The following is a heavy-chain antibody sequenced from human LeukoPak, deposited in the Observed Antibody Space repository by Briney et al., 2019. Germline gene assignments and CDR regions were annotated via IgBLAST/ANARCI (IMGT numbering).Heavy chain of an antibody. V-gene: IGHV4-39*01. CDR1: GGSISSSSYY. J-gene: IGHJ4*02. CDR2: IYYSGST. CDR3: ARHGNYDSSGYYSAFDY. D-gene: IGHD3-22*01. Sequence: PSETLSLTCTVSGGSISSSSYYWGWIRQPPGKGLEWIGSIYYSGSTYYNPSLKSRVTISVDTSKNQFSLKLSSVTAADTAVYYCARHGNYDSSGYYSAFDYWGQGTLVTVPS.